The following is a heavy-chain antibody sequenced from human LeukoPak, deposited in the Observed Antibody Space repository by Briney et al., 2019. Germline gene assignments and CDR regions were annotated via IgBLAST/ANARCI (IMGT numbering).Heavy chain of an antibody. J-gene: IGHJ4*02. CDR3: ARGVILSRRWLQGDY. CDR1: GFTFSSYW. D-gene: IGHD5-24*01. V-gene: IGHV3-7*01. CDR2: IKQDGSEK. Sequence: GRSLRLSCAASGFTFSSYWMSWVRQAPGKGLEWVANIKQDGSEKYYVDSVKGQFTISRDNAKNSLYLQTNSLRAEDTAVYYCARGVILSRRWLQGDYWGQGTLVTVSS.